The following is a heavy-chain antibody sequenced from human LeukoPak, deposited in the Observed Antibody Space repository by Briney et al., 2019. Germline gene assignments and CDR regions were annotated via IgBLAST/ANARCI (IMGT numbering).Heavy chain of an antibody. J-gene: IGHJ6*03. Sequence: SETLSLTCAVYGGSFSGYYWSWIRQPPGKGLEWIGEINHSGSTNYNPSLKSRVTISVDTSKNQFSLKLSSVTAADTAVYYCARAAAGLGVYYYYYYMDVWGKGTTVTISS. V-gene: IGHV4-34*01. CDR2: INHSGST. CDR1: GGSFSGYY. CDR3: ARAAAGLGVYYYYYYMDV. D-gene: IGHD6-13*01.